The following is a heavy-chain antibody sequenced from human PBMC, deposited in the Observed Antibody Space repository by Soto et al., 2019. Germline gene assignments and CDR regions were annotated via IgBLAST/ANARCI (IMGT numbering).Heavy chain of an antibody. D-gene: IGHD5-18*01. Sequence: SEAFCLTWTVSRSFRSSYYWCWSRRPPGMGLEWIASISYSGTTNYNSSLKSRVTISIDTSKNQFSLKFNSVTAADTAVNNCAIDGYNFGPFDNRSQAALVT. CDR1: RSFRSSYY. CDR3: AIDGYNFGPFDN. CDR2: ISYSGTT. J-gene: IGHJ4*02. V-gene: IGHV4-59*01.